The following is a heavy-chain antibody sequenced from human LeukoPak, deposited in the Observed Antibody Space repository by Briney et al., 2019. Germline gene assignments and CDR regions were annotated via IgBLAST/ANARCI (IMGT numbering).Heavy chain of an antibody. CDR2: ISAYNGNT. V-gene: IGHV1-18*01. CDR3: ARDHPYYDILTGYQTPGAFDI. D-gene: IGHD3-9*01. J-gene: IGHJ3*02. CDR1: GYTFTSYG. Sequence: GASVKVSFKASGYTFTSYGISWVRQAPGQGLEWMGWISAYNGNTNYAQKLQGRVTMTTDTSTSTAYMELRSLRSDDTAVYYCARDHPYYDILTGYQTPGAFDIWGQGTMVTVSS.